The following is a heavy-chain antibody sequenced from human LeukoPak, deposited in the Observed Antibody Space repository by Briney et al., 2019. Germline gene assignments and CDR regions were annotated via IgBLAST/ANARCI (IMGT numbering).Heavy chain of an antibody. Sequence: GGSLRLSCAASGFTFSSYSMNWVRQAPGKGLEWVSSISSSSSYIYYADSVKGRFTISRDNAKNSLYLQMNSLTVDDTAVYYCAKGSKWDLLTWFDARGQGILVIVSS. V-gene: IGHV3-21*01. CDR3: AKGSKWDLLTWFDA. J-gene: IGHJ5*02. CDR1: GFTFSSYS. D-gene: IGHD1-26*01. CDR2: ISSSSSYI.